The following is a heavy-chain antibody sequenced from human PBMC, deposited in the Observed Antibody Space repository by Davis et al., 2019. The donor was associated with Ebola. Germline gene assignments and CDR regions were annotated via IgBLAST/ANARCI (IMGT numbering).Heavy chain of an antibody. CDR1: GGSFSGYY. CDR2: INHSGST. V-gene: IGHV4-34*01. J-gene: IGHJ6*02. D-gene: IGHD4-17*01. CDR3: ARDATTVSGPQRQNYYYGMDV. Sequence: PSETLSLTCAVYGGSFSGYYWSWIRQPPGKGLEWIGEINHSGSTNYNPSLKSRVTISVDTSKNQFSLKLSSVTAADTAVYYCARDATTVSGPQRQNYYYGMDVWGQGTTVTVSS.